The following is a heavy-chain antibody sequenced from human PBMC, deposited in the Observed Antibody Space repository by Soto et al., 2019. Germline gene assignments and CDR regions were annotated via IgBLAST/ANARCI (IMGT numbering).Heavy chain of an antibody. J-gene: IGHJ6*02. CDR1: GFTFSNYG. Sequence: QVQLVESGGGVVQPGRSLRLSCAASGFTFSNYGIHWVRQAPGKGLEWVAIISNDGSNKYSDSVKGRFTISRDNSKNTVYLQTNSLRGEYPALYYCAPDFTGYHGMDVWGQGTTVTVSS. CDR3: APDFTGYHGMDV. D-gene: IGHD6-13*01. V-gene: IGHV3-30*03. CDR2: ISNDGSNK.